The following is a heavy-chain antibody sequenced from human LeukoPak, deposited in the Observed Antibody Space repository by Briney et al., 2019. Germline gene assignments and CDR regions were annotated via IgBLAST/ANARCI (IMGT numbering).Heavy chain of an antibody. CDR1: GGSISSYY. CDR3: ARGEGISSGSYFHYYYGMDV. V-gene: IGHV4-59*01. Sequence: SETLSLTCTVSGGSISSYYWSWIRQPPGKGLEWIGYIYYSGSTNYNPSLKSRVTISVDTSKNQFSLKLSSVTAADTAVYYCARGEGISSGSYFHYYYGMDVWGQGTTVTVSS. J-gene: IGHJ6*02. CDR2: IYYSGST. D-gene: IGHD1-26*01.